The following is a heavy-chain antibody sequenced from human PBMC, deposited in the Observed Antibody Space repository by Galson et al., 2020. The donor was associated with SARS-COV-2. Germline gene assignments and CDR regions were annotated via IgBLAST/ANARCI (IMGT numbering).Heavy chain of an antibody. V-gene: IGHV4-59*01. Sequence: SETMSLTCILSGGSLSIYYLSWIRQPPGKGLEWIGYTYYIGSTNNPSRRSRATISLDTTKNQFSRKLSSVTAADTAVYYCAGTLWFGAYDPFDIWGQGTMVTVSS. D-gene: IGHD3-10*01. J-gene: IGHJ3*02. CDR2: TYYIGST. CDR3: AGTLWFGAYDPFDI. CDR1: GGSLSIYY.